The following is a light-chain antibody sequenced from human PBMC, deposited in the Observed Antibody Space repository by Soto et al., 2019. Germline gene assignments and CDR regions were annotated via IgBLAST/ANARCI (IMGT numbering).Light chain of an antibody. CDR1: SSDVGAYIF. J-gene: IGLJ1*01. V-gene: IGLV2-14*03. Sequence: QSVLTQPASVSGSPGQSITISCTGTSSDVGAYIFVSWYQQHPGKAPKLMIYDIINRPSGVSNRFSGSKSGNTASLTISGLQAEDEADYDCVSFTTSRSDVFGTGTKLTVL. CDR3: VSFTTSRSDV. CDR2: DII.